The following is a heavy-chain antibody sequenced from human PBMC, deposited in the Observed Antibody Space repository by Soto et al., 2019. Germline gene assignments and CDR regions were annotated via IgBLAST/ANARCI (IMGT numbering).Heavy chain of an antibody. CDR2: ISAYNGNT. Sequence: GASVQVSCKASGYTFTSYGISCVRQAPGQGLEWMGWISAYNGNTNYAQKLQGRVTMTTDTSTSTAYMELRSLRSDDTAVYYCARESVGTPSFQHWGQGTLVTVSS. J-gene: IGHJ1*01. CDR3: ARESVGTPSFQH. CDR1: GYTFTSYG. V-gene: IGHV1-18*01.